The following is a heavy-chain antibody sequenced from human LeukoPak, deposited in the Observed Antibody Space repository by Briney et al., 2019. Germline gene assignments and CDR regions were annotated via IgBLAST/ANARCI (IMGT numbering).Heavy chain of an antibody. D-gene: IGHD2-15*01. CDR1: GGSISSSDYY. V-gene: IGHV4-39*01. CDR3: ARALGYCSGGSCTRGYNWFDP. CDR2: IYYGGST. J-gene: IGHJ5*02. Sequence: SETLSLTCTVSGGSISSSDYYRGWIRQPPGKGLEWIGSIYYGGSTYYNPSLKSRVTISVDTSMNQFSLKLSFVTTADTAVYYCARALGYCSGGSCTRGYNWFDPWGQGTLVTVPS.